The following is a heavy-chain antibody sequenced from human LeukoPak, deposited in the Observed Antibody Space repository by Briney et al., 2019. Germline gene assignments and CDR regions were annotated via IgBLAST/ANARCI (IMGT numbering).Heavy chain of an antibody. J-gene: IGHJ4*02. D-gene: IGHD3-22*01. V-gene: IGHV3-30*03. CDR1: GFTFSSYG. Sequence: PGGSLRLSCAASGFTFSSYGMHWVRQAPGKGLEWVAVISYDGSNKYYADPVKGRFTISRDNSKNTLYLQMNSLRAEDTAVYYWALTPYYDSTPYYFDYWGQGTLVTVSS. CDR3: ALTPYYDSTPYYFDY. CDR2: ISYDGSNK.